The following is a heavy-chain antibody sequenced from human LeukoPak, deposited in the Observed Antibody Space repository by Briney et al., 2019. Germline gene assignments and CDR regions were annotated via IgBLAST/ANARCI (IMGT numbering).Heavy chain of an antibody. CDR3: ARGTFDYDFWSGYPRREGYYMDV. CDR1: GYTFTSYD. Sequence: ASVKVPCKASGYTFTSYDINWVRQATGQGLEWMGSMNPNSGNTGYAQKFQGRVTITRNTSISTAYMELSSLRSEDTAVYYCARGTFDYDFWSGYPRREGYYMDVWGKGTTVTVSS. J-gene: IGHJ6*03. D-gene: IGHD3-3*01. V-gene: IGHV1-8*03. CDR2: MNPNSGNT.